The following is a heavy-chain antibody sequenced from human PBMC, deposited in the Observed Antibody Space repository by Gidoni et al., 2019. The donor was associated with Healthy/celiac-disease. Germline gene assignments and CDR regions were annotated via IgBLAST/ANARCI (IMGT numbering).Heavy chain of an antibody. V-gene: IGHV1-2*04. CDR3: AREYRYCSSTSCSSLRLYGMDV. Sequence: QVQLVQSGAEVKKPGASVKVSCQASGYTFTGYYMNWVRQAPGQGLEWMGWINPNSGGTNYAQKFQGWVTMTRDTSISTAYMELSRLRSDDTAVYYCAREYRYCSSTSCSSLRLYGMDVWGQGTTVTVSS. CDR1: GYTFTGYY. D-gene: IGHD2-2*01. J-gene: IGHJ6*02. CDR2: INPNSGGT.